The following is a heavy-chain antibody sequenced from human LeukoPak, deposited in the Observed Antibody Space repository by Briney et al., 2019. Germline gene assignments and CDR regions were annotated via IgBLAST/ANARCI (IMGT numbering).Heavy chain of an antibody. V-gene: IGHV3-7*01. CDR1: GFTFSDFW. CDR2: IKQDGSEK. J-gene: IGHJ4*02. CDR3: ARDRRSYHFDY. D-gene: IGHD1-26*01. Sequence: GGSLRLSCAGSGFTFSDFWMTWVRQTPGKGLEWVANIKQDGSEKYYVDSVKGRFTISRDNAKNSLYLQMNSLRAEDTAVYYCARDRRSYHFDYWGQGTLVTVSS.